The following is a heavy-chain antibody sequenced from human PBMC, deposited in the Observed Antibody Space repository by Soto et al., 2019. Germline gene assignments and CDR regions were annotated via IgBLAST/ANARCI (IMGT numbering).Heavy chain of an antibody. V-gene: IGHV4-31*03. D-gene: IGHD2-15*01. CDR2: IYYSGST. J-gene: IGHJ4*02. Sequence: QVQLQESGPGLVKPSQTLSLTCTVSGGSISSGGYYWSWIRQHPGKGLEWIGYIYYSGSTYYNPSLQSRVTISVDTSKNQFSLQLSSVTAADTAVYYCARERTRWWFDYWGQGTLVTVSS. CDR1: GGSISSGGYY. CDR3: ARERTRWWFDY.